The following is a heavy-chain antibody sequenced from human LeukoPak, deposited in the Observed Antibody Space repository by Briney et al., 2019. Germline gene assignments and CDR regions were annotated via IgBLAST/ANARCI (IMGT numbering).Heavy chain of an antibody. CDR3: ARGLRIAAAGSS. J-gene: IGHJ5*02. CDR1: GFTFSSYW. CDR2: IKQDGSEK. Sequence: GGSLRLSCAASGFTFSSYWVSWVRQAPGKGLEWVANIKQDGSEKYYVDSVKGRFTISRDNAKNSLYLQMNSLRAEDTAVYYCARGLRIAAAGSSWGQRTMVTVSS. V-gene: IGHV3-7*01. D-gene: IGHD6-13*01.